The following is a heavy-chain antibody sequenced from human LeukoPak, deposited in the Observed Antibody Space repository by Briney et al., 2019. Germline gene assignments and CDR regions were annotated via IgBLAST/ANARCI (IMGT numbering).Heavy chain of an antibody. V-gene: IGHV6-1*01. Sequence: SQTLSLTCAISGDSLSANGVAWNWIRQSPSRGLEWLGRTYYRSKWNYDYAVSVKSRITINPDTSKNQFSLQLNSVTPDDTALYYCARGKYSGFDLWGQGTMVTVSS. CDR2: TYYRSKWNY. CDR3: ARGKYSGFDL. CDR1: GDSLSANGVA. J-gene: IGHJ3*01. D-gene: IGHD2-15*01.